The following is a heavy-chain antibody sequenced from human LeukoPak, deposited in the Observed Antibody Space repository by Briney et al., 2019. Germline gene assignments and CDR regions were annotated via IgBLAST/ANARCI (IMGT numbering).Heavy chain of an antibody. V-gene: IGHV3-7*01. CDR1: GFTLSSYW. CDR3: ARVDASGGNFYYYYYYMDV. CDR2: IKYDGSEK. Sequence: GGSLRLSCAASGFTLSSYWMCWVRQAPGKGLEWVANIKYDGSEKDYVDSVKGRFTVSRDNAKNSLYLQMNSLRAEDTAVYYCARVDASGGNFYYYYYYMDVWGKGTTVTVSS. J-gene: IGHJ6*03. D-gene: IGHD2-15*01.